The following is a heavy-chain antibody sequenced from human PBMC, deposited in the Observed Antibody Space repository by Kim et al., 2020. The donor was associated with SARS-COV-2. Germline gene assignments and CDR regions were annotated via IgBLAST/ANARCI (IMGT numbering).Heavy chain of an antibody. CDR3: ARSVAIMPPGMDV. D-gene: IGHD2-21*01. J-gene: IGHJ6*02. CDR1: GYTFTTYA. CDR2: INTGRGYT. Sequence: ASVKVSCKASGYTFTTYAMQWVRQAPGQGPEWMGWINTGRGYTKYSEKFQGRVTITRDTSARTAYIELSSLRPEDTAIYYCARSVAIMPPGMDVWGQGTT. V-gene: IGHV1-3*04.